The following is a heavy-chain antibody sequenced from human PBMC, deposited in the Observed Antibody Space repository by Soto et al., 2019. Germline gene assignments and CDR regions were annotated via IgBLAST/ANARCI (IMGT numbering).Heavy chain of an antibody. Sequence: GESLKISCKGSGYSFTSYWISWVRQMPGKGLEWMGRIDPSDSYTNYSPSFQGHVTISADKSISTAYLQWSSLKASDTAMYYCARLKGCSSTSCYTGNWFDPWGQGTLVTVSS. CDR3: ARLKGCSSTSCYTGNWFDP. D-gene: IGHD2-2*02. CDR1: GYSFTSYW. J-gene: IGHJ5*02. CDR2: IDPSDSYT. V-gene: IGHV5-10-1*01.